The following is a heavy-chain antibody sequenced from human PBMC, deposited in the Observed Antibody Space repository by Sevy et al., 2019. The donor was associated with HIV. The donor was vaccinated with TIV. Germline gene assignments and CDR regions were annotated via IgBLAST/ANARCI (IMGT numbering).Heavy chain of an antibody. CDR2: ISGSGGST. Sequence: GGSLRLSCAASGFTFSSYAMSWVRQAPGKGLEWVSAISGSGGSTYYADSVKGRFTISRDNSKNTLYLQMNSLRAEDTAVYDCSKETHIGGATPQCNFDYWGHGTLVTVSS. J-gene: IGHJ4*01. CDR3: SKETHIGGATPQCNFDY. V-gene: IGHV3-23*01. D-gene: IGHD1-26*01. CDR1: GFTFSSYA.